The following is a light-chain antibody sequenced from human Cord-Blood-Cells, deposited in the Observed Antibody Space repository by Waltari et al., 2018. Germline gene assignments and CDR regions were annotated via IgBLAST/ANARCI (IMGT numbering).Light chain of an antibody. Sequence: QSVLTQPPSVSGAPGQRVTISCTGSSSNIGAGSDVHWYQQLPGTAPKLLIYGNSNRPSGVPDRFSGSKSGTPASLAITGLQAEDEADYYCQSYDSSLSRPVFGRPTQLTL. CDR3: QSYDSSLSRPV. CDR1: SSNIGAGSD. J-gene: IGLJ3*02. V-gene: IGLV1-40*01. CDR2: GNS.